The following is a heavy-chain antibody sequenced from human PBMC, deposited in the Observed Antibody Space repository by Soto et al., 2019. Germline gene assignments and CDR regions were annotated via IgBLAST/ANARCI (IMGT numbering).Heavy chain of an antibody. CDR2: INAGNGNT. CDR1: GYTFTTYA. V-gene: IGHV1-3*05. D-gene: IGHD6-19*01. Sequence: QVQLVQSGAEEKKPGASVKVSCKASGYTFTTYAMHWVRQAPGQRLEWMGWINAGNGNTKYSQKFQGRVTITRDTSASPSYMELSSLRSQDTAVYSCARAVAVPADFDYWGQGTLVTVSS. J-gene: IGHJ4*02. CDR3: ARAVAVPADFDY.